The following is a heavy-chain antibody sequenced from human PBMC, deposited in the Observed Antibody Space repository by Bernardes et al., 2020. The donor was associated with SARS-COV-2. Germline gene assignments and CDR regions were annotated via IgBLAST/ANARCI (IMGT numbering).Heavy chain of an antibody. Sequence: SETLSLTCTVFGGSISSSGHYWGWIRQPPGKGLEWIGSLYYSGTTNYNPSLRSRVSISVDTSKNQFSLKLSSVTAADSALYYCARRKYYYDSSGYYDYWGQGTLVTVSS. CDR2: LYYSGTT. J-gene: IGHJ4*02. CDR3: ARRKYYYDSSGYYDY. D-gene: IGHD3-22*01. CDR1: GGSISSSGHY. V-gene: IGHV4-39*01.